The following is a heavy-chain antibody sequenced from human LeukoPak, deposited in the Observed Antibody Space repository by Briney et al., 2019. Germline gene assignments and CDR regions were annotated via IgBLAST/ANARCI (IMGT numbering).Heavy chain of an antibody. CDR3: ARLSANWFDP. J-gene: IGHJ5*02. V-gene: IGHV3-23*01. Sequence: PGGSLRLSCAASGFTFSSYAMSWVRQAPGKGLEWVSFISPSGDRTSNADSVEGRFTISRDNTRNTLYLQMNSLRDEDTGVYYCARLSANWFDPWGQGTLVTVSS. D-gene: IGHD2-8*01. CDR2: ISPSGDRT. CDR1: GFTFSSYA.